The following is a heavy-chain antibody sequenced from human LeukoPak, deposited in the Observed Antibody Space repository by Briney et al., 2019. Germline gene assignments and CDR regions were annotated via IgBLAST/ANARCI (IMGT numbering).Heavy chain of an antibody. V-gene: IGHV4-34*01. J-gene: IGHJ4*02. CDR2: INHSGST. D-gene: IGHD4-23*01. Sequence: SETLSLTCAVYGGSFSGYYWSWIRQPPGKGLEWIGEINHSGSTNYNPSLKSRVTISVDTSKNQFSLNLSSVTAADTAMYYCARAVGTSRNFFDYWGQGTLVTVSS. CDR1: GGSFSGYY. CDR3: ARAVGTSRNFFDY.